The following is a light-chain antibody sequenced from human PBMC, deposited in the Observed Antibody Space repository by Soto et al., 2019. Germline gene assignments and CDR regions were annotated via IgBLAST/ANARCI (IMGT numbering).Light chain of an antibody. V-gene: IGKV1-39*01. CDR3: QQSYNSPHT. Sequence: DIQMTQSPSSLSASVGDEVTITCRASQTIMTYVNWYQLKPGKPPRLLIYAASSLQSGVPSRFSGSGSGTDFTLTISSLQPEDFATYSCQQSYNSPHTFGRGTKVDIK. CDR1: QTIMTY. J-gene: IGKJ4*02. CDR2: AAS.